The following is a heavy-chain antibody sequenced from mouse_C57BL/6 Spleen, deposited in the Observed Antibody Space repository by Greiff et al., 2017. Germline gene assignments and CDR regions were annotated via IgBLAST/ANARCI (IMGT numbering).Heavy chain of an antibody. Sequence: DVKLVESGGGLVQSGRSLRLSCATSGFTFSDFYMEWVRQAPGKGLEWIAASRNKANDYTTEYSASVKGRFIVSRDTSQSILFLQMNALSAEDTAIYYCARDAGSDYAMGYWGQGTSVTVSS. J-gene: IGHJ4*01. CDR1: GFTFSDFY. CDR2: SRNKANDYTT. V-gene: IGHV7-1*01. CDR3: ARDAGSDYAMGY.